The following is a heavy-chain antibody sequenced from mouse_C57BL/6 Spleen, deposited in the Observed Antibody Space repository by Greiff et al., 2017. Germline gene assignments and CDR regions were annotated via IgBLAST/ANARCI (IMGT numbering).Heavy chain of an antibody. CDR1: GFTFSDYY. V-gene: IGHV5-16*01. J-gene: IGHJ2*01. CDR2: INYDGSST. Sequence: EVQVVESEGGLVQPGSSMKLSCTASGFTFSDYYMAWVRQVPEKGLEWVANINYDGSSTYYLDSLKSRFIISRDNAKNILYLQMSSLKSEDTATXYCARYRATRGYFDDWGQGTTLTVSS. D-gene: IGHD3-1*01. CDR3: ARYRATRGYFDD.